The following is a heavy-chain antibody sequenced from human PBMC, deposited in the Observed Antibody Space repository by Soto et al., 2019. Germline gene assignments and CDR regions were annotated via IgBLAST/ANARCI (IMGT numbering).Heavy chain of an antibody. CDR2: IYYSGST. D-gene: IGHD5-12*01. V-gene: IGHV4-39*01. J-gene: IGHJ4*02. CDR1: GGPISSSSFF. Sequence: PSGTPFPPCTFSGGPISSSSFFWGWIRQPPGKGLEWIGSIYYSGSTYYNPSLKSRVTISVDTSKNQFSLKLSSVTAADTAVYYCARLNIVATSLFDYWGQGTLVTVSS. CDR3: ARLNIVATSLFDY.